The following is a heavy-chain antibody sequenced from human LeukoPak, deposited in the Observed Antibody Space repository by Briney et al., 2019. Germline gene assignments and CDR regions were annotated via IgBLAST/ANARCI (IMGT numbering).Heavy chain of an antibody. CDR1: GFTFSTKW. CDR3: ARVVPDGGLRIDY. J-gene: IGHJ4*02. D-gene: IGHD3-16*01. Sequence: GGSLRLSCAASGFTFSTKWMTWVRQAPGKGLEWVSVIYSGGTTYYADSVKGRFTIARDNSKNTLYLQMNGLRDEDTAVYYCARVVPDGGLRIDYWGQGTLVTVSS. V-gene: IGHV3-53*01. CDR2: IYSGGTT.